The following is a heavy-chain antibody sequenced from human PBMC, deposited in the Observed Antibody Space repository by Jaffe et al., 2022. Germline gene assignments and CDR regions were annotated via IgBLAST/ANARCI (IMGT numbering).Heavy chain of an antibody. V-gene: IGHV1-46*01. CDR1: GYTFTSYY. CDR2: INPSGGST. J-gene: IGHJ1*01. CDR3: ASSSRYSSGWYRYFQH. Sequence: QVQLVQSGAEVKKPGASVKVSCKASGYTFTSYYMHWVRQAPGQGLEWMGIINPSGGSTSYAQKFQGRVTMTRDTSTSTVYMELSSLRSEDTAVYYCASSSRYSSGWYRYFQHWGQGTLVTVSS. D-gene: IGHD6-19*01.